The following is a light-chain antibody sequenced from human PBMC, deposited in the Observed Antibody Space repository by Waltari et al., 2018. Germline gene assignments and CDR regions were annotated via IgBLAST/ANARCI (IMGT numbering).Light chain of an antibody. J-gene: IGKJ1*01. Sequence: DIVMTQSPDSLSVSLGERATINCKSSQSVLYSSNNKNFLAWYQQKPGQPPKLLIYWASTRPSGVPDRFSGSGSGTDFTLTISSLQAEDVAVYYCQQYYSTPWTFGQGTKVETK. CDR3: QQYYSTPWT. CDR2: WAS. CDR1: QSVLYSSNNKNF. V-gene: IGKV4-1*01.